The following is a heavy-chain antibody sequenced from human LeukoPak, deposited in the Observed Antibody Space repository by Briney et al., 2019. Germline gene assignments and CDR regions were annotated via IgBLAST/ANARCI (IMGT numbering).Heavy chain of an antibody. D-gene: IGHD1/OR15-1a*01. CDR2: IYYSGST. J-gene: IGHJ6*02. Sequence: SETLSLTCTVSGGSISSYYWSWIRQPPGKGLEWIGYIYYSGSTNYNPSLKSRVTISVDTSKNQFSLKLSSVTAADTAVYYCSLRTGDYYYYGMDVWGQGTTVTVSS. CDR3: SLRTGDYYYYGMDV. V-gene: IGHV4-59*12. CDR1: GGSISSYY.